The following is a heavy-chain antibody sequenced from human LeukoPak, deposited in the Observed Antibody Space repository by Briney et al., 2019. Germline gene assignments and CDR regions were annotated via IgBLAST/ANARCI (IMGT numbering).Heavy chain of an antibody. J-gene: IGHJ4*02. Sequence: GGSLRLSCAASGFTFSSYWMHWVRQAPGKGQVWVSRINTDGSSTSYADSVKGRFTISRDNAKNTLYLQMNSLRAEDTAVYYCARGTYYYDSSGSWSYWGQGTLVTVSS. CDR3: ARGTYYYDSSGSWSY. V-gene: IGHV3-74*01. D-gene: IGHD3-22*01. CDR2: INTDGSST. CDR1: GFTFSSYW.